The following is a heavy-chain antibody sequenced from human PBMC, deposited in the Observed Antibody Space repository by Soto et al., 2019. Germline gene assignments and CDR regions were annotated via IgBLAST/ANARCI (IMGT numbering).Heavy chain of an antibody. V-gene: IGHV1-3*01. CDR1: GYTFSSNV. CDR3: AREAGSSYNYYFDY. J-gene: IGHJ4*02. D-gene: IGHD5-18*01. CDR2: INVGNGNT. Sequence: ASVKVSCKACGYTFSSNVNHCVRQAPGQRLEWMGWINVGNGNTIYSQKFQGRVTITRDTSASTAYMELSSLRSEDTAVYYCAREAGSSYNYYFDYWGQGTLVTVSS.